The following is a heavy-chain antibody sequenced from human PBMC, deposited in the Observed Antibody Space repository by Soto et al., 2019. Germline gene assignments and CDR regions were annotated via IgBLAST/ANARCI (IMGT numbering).Heavy chain of an antibody. CDR3: AKYDFWSSYYIGDSFEY. D-gene: IGHD3-3*01. CDR2: ISGGGGNV. V-gene: IGHV3-23*01. J-gene: IGHJ4*02. Sequence: EVQLLESGGGLVQPGGSLRLSCAASGFTFSTYAMSWVRQAPGKGLEWVSAISGGGGNVNYADSVKGRFTISRDNSRTVVYLEMRSPRAEDTAMYYCAKYDFWSSYYIGDSFEYWGQGTLVTVSS. CDR1: GFTFSTYA.